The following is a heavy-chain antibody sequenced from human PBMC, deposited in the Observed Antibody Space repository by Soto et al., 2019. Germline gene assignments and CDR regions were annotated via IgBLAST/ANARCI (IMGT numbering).Heavy chain of an antibody. J-gene: IGHJ4*02. CDR1: GFTFSSFG. Sequence: PGGSLRLSCAASGFTFSSFGMNWVRQAPGKGLEWVSSISSGDGYIYYADSMKGRFTISRDNAKSSLFLQMNSLRADDTAVYYCASVGGSCSTACCDAYFDSWCQGTLVTVS. V-gene: IGHV3-21*01. D-gene: IGHD2-2*01. CDR3: ASVGGSCSTACCDAYFDS. CDR2: ISSGDGYI.